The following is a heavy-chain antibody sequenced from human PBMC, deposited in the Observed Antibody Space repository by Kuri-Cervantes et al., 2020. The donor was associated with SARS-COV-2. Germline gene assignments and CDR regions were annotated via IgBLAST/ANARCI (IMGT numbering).Heavy chain of an antibody. CDR3: TRDDFWSGYYLY. D-gene: IGHD3-3*01. CDR2: IRYDGNNK. Sequence: GESLKISWAASGFTFSSYGMHWVRQAPGKGLEWVAFIRYDGNNKYYADSVKGRFTITRDNSKNTLYLQMNSLKTEDTAVYYCTRDDFWSGYYLYWGQGTLVTVSS. J-gene: IGHJ4*02. CDR1: GFTFSSYG. V-gene: IGHV3-30*02.